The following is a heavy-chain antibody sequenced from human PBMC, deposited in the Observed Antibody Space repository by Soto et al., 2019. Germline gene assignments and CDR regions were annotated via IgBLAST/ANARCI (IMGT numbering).Heavy chain of an antibody. CDR3: ARDFGLVLNPFDI. CDR2: ISSSSSYI. D-gene: IGHD6-13*01. V-gene: IGHV3-21*01. CDR1: GFTFSSYS. Sequence: GGSLRLSCAASGFTFSSYSMNWVRQAPGKGLEWVSSISSSSSYIYYADSVKGRFTISRDNAKNSLYLQMNSLRAEDTAVYYCARDFGLVLNPFDIWGQGTMVTVSS. J-gene: IGHJ3*02.